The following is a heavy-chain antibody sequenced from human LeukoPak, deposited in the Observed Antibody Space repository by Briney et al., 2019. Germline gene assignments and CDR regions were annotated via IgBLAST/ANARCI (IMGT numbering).Heavy chain of an antibody. Sequence: PGGSLRLSCAASGVTFSSYWMSWVRQAPGKGLEWVANIKQDESEKYYVDSVKGRFTISRDNAKNSLYLQMNSLRAEDTAVYYCARDKIEGPTKLDCWGQGILVTVSS. D-gene: IGHD1-1*01. CDR3: ARDKIEGPTKLDC. CDR2: IKQDESEK. V-gene: IGHV3-7*01. CDR1: GVTFSSYW. J-gene: IGHJ4*02.